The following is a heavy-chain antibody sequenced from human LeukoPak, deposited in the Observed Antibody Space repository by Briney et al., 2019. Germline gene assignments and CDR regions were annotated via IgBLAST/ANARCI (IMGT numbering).Heavy chain of an antibody. D-gene: IGHD6-13*01. Sequence: ASVKVSCKASGYTFTGYYMHWVRQAPGQGLEWMGGFDPEDGETIYAQKFQGRVTMTEDTSTDTAHMELSSLRSEDTAVYYCATLGSYSSSWYGAYFDYWGQGTLITVSS. J-gene: IGHJ4*02. V-gene: IGHV1-24*01. CDR2: FDPEDGET. CDR1: GYTFTGYY. CDR3: ATLGSYSSSWYGAYFDY.